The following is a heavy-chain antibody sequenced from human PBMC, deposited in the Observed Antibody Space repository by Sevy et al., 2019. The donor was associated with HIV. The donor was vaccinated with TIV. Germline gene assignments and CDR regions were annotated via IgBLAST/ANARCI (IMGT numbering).Heavy chain of an antibody. D-gene: IGHD3-3*01. CDR3: TTAPGVTIFGVVKDY. Sequence: GGSLRLSCGASGFTVSDAWMSWVRQAPGKGLEWVGRIKSKSDGGTTDYVAPVKGRFTISRDDSKNTLYPQMSSLKTEDTAVYYCTTAPGVTIFGVVKDYWGQGTLVTVSS. V-gene: IGHV3-15*01. J-gene: IGHJ4*02. CDR1: GFTVSDAW. CDR2: IKSKSDGGTT.